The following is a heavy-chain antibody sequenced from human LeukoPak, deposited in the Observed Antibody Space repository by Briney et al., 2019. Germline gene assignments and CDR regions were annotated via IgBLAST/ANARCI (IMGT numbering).Heavy chain of an antibody. V-gene: IGHV3-30-3*01. Sequence: PGGSLRLSCAASGFTFSSYAMHWVRQAPGKGLEWVAVISYDGSNKYYADSVKGRLTISRDNSKNTLYLQMNSLRAEDTAVYYCAKAGGHYYDSSGYYSPFDPWGQGTLVTVSS. CDR2: ISYDGSNK. CDR3: AKAGGHYYDSSGYYSPFDP. D-gene: IGHD3-22*01. CDR1: GFTFSSYA. J-gene: IGHJ5*02.